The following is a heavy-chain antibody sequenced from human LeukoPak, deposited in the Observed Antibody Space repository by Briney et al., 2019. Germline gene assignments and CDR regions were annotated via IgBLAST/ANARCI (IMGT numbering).Heavy chain of an antibody. Sequence: SVKVSCKASGGTFSSYAISWVRQAPGQGLEWMGGIISIFGTANYAQKFQGRVTITADKSTSTAYMELSSLRSEDTAVYYCARASMVRGAEVVFFFDYWGQGTLVTVSS. J-gene: IGHJ4*02. CDR2: IISIFGTA. CDR3: ARASMVRGAEVVFFFDY. CDR1: GGTFSSYA. D-gene: IGHD3-10*01. V-gene: IGHV1-69*06.